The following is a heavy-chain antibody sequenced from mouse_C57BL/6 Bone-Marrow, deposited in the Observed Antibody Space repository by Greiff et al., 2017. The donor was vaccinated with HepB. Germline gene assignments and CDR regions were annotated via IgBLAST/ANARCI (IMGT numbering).Heavy chain of an antibody. Sequence: DVMLVESGGGLVKPGGSLKLSCAASGFTFSSYAMSWVRQTPEKRLEWVATISDGGSYTYYPDNVKGRFTISRDNAKNNLYLQMSHLKSEDTAMYYCARGGLRRGGFDYWGQGTTLTVSS. CDR3: ARGGLRRGGFDY. CDR2: ISDGGSYT. V-gene: IGHV5-4*03. D-gene: IGHD2-4*01. J-gene: IGHJ2*01. CDR1: GFTFSSYA.